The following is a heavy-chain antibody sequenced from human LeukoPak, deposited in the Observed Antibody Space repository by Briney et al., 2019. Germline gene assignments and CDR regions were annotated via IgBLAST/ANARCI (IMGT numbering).Heavy chain of an antibody. Sequence: SPTLSLTFAISADSVSIDSAAWNWIRQSPSRGLEWLGSTYYRAKWYNDYAVSVKSRITINPDTSKNQFSLQLNGAKQTETAVHYCARVRRVAVTPYYFDYWGQGTLVTVSS. CDR2: TYYRAKWYN. J-gene: IGHJ4*02. V-gene: IGHV6-1*01. CDR1: ADSVSIDSAA. D-gene: IGHD5-24*01. CDR3: ARVRRVAVTPYYFDY.